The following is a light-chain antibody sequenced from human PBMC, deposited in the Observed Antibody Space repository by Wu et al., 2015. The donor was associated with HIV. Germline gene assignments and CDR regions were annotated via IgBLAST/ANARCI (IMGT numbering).Light chain of an antibody. CDR3: QQYDRSLT. Sequence: EIVLTQSPGTLSLSPGDRATLSCRASQSISSDYLVWYQQKVGQAPRLLIYGASSRATGIPDRFSGSGSGTAFTLTISRLEPEDFAVYYCQQYDRSLTFGGGTKVEI. CDR1: QSISSDY. CDR2: GAS. J-gene: IGKJ4*01. V-gene: IGKV3-20*01.